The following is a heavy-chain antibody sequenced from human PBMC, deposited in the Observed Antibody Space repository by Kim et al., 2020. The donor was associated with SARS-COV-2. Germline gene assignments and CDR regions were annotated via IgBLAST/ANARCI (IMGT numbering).Heavy chain of an antibody. CDR2: INAYTGNT. V-gene: IGHV1-18*01. J-gene: IGHJ4*02. D-gene: IGHD6-13*01. CDR3: ARDVSIAEAGTIGY. CDR1: GYSFSTYG. Sequence: ASVKVSCKTSGYSFSTYGITWVRQAPGQGLEWMGWINAYTGNTYYAETLQGRVTMTTDTSTDTAYMELRSLRSDDTAVYYCARDVSIAEAGTIGYWGQGTLVTVSS.